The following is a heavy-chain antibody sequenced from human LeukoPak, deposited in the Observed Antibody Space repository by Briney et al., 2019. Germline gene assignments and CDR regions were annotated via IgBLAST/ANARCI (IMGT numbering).Heavy chain of an antibody. CDR2: IAYTGST. J-gene: IGHJ4*02. D-gene: IGHD1-14*01. CDR3: VRHDLIGITGGNFDY. V-gene: IGHV4-39*01. Sequence: PETLSLTCTVSGDSVSSSSTIYYWGYIRQPPGKGLEWLRRIAYTGSTYYNPSLKSRVTVSVDTSKNQFSLKLNSVTAADTAVYYCVRHDLIGITGGNFDYWGQGTLVSVS. CDR1: GDSVSSSSTIYY.